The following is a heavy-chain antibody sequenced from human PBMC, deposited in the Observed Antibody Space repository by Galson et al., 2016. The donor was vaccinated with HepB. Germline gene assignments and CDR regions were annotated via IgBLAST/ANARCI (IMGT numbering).Heavy chain of an antibody. CDR2: IYHTGST. D-gene: IGHD2-21*01. J-gene: IGHJ2*01. CDR1: GDSISSSRW. V-gene: IGHV4-4*02. CDR3: ARINGLVVIADNFEDGYFDL. Sequence: SETLSLTCAVSGDSISSSRWWSWVRQPPGKGLEWIGEIYHTGSTNYNPSLKSRVTISLDKSNKRCSLNLSSVTAADTAIYYCARINGLVVIADNFEDGYFDLWGRGTLVTVSS.